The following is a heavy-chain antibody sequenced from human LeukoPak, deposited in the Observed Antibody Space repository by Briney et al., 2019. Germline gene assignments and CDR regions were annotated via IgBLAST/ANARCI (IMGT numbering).Heavy chain of an antibody. CDR1: GITFGSYW. D-gene: IGHD4-17*01. CDR2: IKRDGSQK. V-gene: IGHV3-7*05. Sequence: AGGSLRLSCAASGITFGSYWMSWVRQAPGKGLEWVATIKRDGSQKEYVDSVKGRFTISRDNAKNSLYLQMNSLRPEDTAVYYCARDPTVTNFHDAFDIWGQGTMVTVSS. CDR3: ARDPTVTNFHDAFDI. J-gene: IGHJ3*02.